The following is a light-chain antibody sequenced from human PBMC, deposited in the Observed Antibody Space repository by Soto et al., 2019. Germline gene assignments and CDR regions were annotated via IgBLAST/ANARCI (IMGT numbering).Light chain of an antibody. CDR2: KAS. V-gene: IGKV1-5*03. CDR3: QHSWT. CDR1: QSISSW. Sequence: DIQMTQSPSTLSASVGDRVTITCRASQSISSWLAWYQQKPGKAPKLLIYKASSLESGVPSRFSGSGYGTEFTLTISSLQPDDFATYYCQHSWTFGQRTKLEIK. J-gene: IGKJ2*01.